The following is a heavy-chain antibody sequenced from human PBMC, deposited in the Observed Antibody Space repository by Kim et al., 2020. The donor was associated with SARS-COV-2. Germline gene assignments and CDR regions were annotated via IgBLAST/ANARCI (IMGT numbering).Heavy chain of an antibody. CDR1: GLTFSNAW. V-gene: IGHV3-15*01. CDR3: TTEGEFYGDPAFDS. J-gene: IGHJ4*02. Sequence: GGSLRLSCAASGLTFSNAWMSWVRQAPGKGLEWVGRIKSKTDGGTTDYAAPVKGRFTISRDDSKNTLYLQMNSLKTEDTAVYYCTTEGEFYGDPAFDSWGQGTLVTCSS. CDR2: IKSKTDGGTT. D-gene: IGHD4-17*01.